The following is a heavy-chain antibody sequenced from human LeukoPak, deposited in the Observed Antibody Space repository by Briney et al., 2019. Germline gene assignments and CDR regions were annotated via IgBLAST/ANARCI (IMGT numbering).Heavy chain of an antibody. D-gene: IGHD6-19*01. CDR2: ISGSGGST. CDR1: GFTFSSYG. CDR3: AKVGTGWSSFDY. V-gene: IGHV3-23*01. Sequence: GGSLRLSCAASGFTFSSYGMHWVRQAPGKGLEWVSAISGSGGSTYYADSVKGRFTISRDNSKNTLYLQMNSLRAEDTAVYYCAKVGTGWSSFDYWGQGTLVTVSS. J-gene: IGHJ4*02.